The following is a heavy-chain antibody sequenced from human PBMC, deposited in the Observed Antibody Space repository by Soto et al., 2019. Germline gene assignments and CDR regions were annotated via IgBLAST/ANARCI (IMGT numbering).Heavy chain of an antibody. D-gene: IGHD6-25*01. Sequence: QVQLVQSGAEVKKPGASVKVSCKASGYTFTSYDINWVRQATGQGLEWMGWMNPNSGNTGYAQKFQGRVTMTRNTSISTAYMELSSLRSEDTAVYYCARGSRLAAHLRYYYYYMDVWGKGTTVTVSS. CDR2: MNPNSGNT. CDR3: ARGSRLAAHLRYYYYYMDV. J-gene: IGHJ6*03. V-gene: IGHV1-8*01. CDR1: GYTFTSYD.